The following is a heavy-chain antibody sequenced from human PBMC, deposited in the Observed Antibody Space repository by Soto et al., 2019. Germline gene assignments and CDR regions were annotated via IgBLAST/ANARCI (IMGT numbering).Heavy chain of an antibody. CDR3: ARNMDYYYGRGSGNGHGV. Sequence: QVQLVQSGAEVKEPGDSVRVSCEASRYTFTAYYIHWVRQAPGQGLEWMGWINPKFGDTTYAQDFQGRVSMTRDMFISTVYMELSSLTSDDTAIYYCARNMDYYYGRGSGNGHGVWGQGTTVTVFS. J-gene: IGHJ6*02. V-gene: IGHV1-2*02. D-gene: IGHD3-10*02. CDR1: RYTFTAYY. CDR2: INPKFGDT.